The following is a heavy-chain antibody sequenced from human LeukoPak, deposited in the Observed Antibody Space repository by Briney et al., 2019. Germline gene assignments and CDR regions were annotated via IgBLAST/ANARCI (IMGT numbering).Heavy chain of an antibody. V-gene: IGHV4-4*07. CDR1: GGSISSYN. Sequence: PSETLSLTCTVSGGSISSYNWSWIRQPAGKGLEWIGRIYTSGSTNYNPSLKSRVTISVDKSKNQFSLKLSSVTAADTAVYYCARDIGSTSLHYYYYMDVWGKGTTVTVSS. CDR3: ARDIGSTSLHYYYYMDV. CDR2: IYTSGST. J-gene: IGHJ6*03. D-gene: IGHD2-2*01.